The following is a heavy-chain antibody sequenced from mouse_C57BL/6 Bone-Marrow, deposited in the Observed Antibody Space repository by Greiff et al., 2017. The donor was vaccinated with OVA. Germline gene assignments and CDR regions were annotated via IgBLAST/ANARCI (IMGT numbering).Heavy chain of an antibody. CDR2: INPNNGGT. Sequence: EVQLQQSGPELVKPGASVKISCKASGYTFTDYYMNWVKQSHGKSLEWIGDINPNNGGTSYNQKFKGKATLTVDKSSSTAYMELRSLTSEDSAVYDCARSDYYGSSYGFAYWGQGTLVTVSA. D-gene: IGHD1-1*01. J-gene: IGHJ3*01. V-gene: IGHV1-26*01. CDR3: ARSDYYGSSYGFAY. CDR1: GYTFTDYY.